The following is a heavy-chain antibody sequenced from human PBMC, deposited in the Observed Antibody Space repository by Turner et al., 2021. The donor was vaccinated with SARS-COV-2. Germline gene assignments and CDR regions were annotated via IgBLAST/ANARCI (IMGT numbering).Heavy chain of an antibody. Sequence: QVQLQESGPGLVKPSQTLSLTCPVSGGSISSGSYYWSWIRQPAGKGLEWIGRIYTSGSTNYNPSLKSRVTISVDTSKNQFSLKLSSVTAADTAVYYCVIQLYAYNWFDPWGQGTLVTVSS. D-gene: IGHD5-18*01. CDR2: IYTSGST. J-gene: IGHJ5*02. V-gene: IGHV4-61*02. CDR3: VIQLYAYNWFDP. CDR1: GGSISSGSYY.